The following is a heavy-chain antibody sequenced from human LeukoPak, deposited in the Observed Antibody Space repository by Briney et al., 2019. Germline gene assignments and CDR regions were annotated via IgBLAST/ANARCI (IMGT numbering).Heavy chain of an antibody. Sequence: SETLSLTCAVYGGSFSGYYWIWIRQPPGKGLEWIGEINHSGSTNYNPSLKSRVTISVDTSKNQFSLKLSSVTAADTAVYYCASSGKSLFDYWGQGTLVTASS. CDR2: INHSGST. CDR1: GGSFSGYY. J-gene: IGHJ4*02. CDR3: ASSGKSLFDY. V-gene: IGHV4-34*01.